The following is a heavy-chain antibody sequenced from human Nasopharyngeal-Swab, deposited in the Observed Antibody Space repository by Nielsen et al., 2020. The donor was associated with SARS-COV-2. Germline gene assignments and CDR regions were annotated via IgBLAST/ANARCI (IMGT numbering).Heavy chain of an antibody. CDR3: ARRAARDGYNYEVDP. D-gene: IGHD5-24*01. Sequence: GESLKISCMASGYSFVNHWIGWVRQQPGKGLEWMGMVYPGNSEVAYSPSFQGQVTISADKSINTAYLHWRSLRTSDTATYFCARRAARDGYNYEVDPWGQGTLVTVSS. J-gene: IGHJ5*02. CDR1: GYSFVNHW. CDR2: VYPGNSEV. V-gene: IGHV5-51*01.